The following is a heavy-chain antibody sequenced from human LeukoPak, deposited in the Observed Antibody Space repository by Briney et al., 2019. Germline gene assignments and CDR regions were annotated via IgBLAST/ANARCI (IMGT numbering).Heavy chain of an antibody. CDR3: VKEYHSRGFGAYFDY. CDR1: KFTFSHYG. D-gene: IGHD3-3*01. CDR2: IFSDGSIK. V-gene: IGHV3-30*18. Sequence: PGGSLRLSCTASKFTFSHYGMQWVRQAPGKGLEWVAVIFSDGSIKVYADSVKGRFTLSRDNSINTVDLQMNSLRAEDTAVYYCVKEYHSRGFGAYFDYWGQGTLVTVSS. J-gene: IGHJ4*02.